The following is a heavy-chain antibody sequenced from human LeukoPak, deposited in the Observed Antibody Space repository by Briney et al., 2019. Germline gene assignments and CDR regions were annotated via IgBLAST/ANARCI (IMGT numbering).Heavy chain of an antibody. CDR3: ARRDTGWNYCDY. V-gene: IGHV4-59*08. CDR2: IHYKGST. CDR1: GDSINGHY. J-gene: IGHJ4*02. D-gene: IGHD6-19*01. Sequence: SETLSLTCTISGDSINGHYWSWIRQPPGKRLEWIGDIHYKGSTNYNLSLKSRVTISVDTSKNHLSLNLTSVLAADTAIYYCARRDTGWNYCDYCVQGILVTVSS.